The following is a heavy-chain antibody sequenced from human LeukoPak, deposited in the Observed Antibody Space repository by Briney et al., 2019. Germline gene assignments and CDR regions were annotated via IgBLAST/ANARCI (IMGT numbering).Heavy chain of an antibody. CDR3: ARRCYYYDRSGYFDY. CDR1: GGSISSTNYY. D-gene: IGHD3-22*01. CDR2: VYYSGST. Sequence: SETLSLTCTVSGGSISSTNYYWGWIRQPPGKGLEWIGSVYYSGSTYYSPSLKSRVTISVDTSKNQFSLKLSSVTAADTAVYYCARRCYYYDRSGYFDYWGQGTLVTVSS. J-gene: IGHJ4*02. V-gene: IGHV4-39*01.